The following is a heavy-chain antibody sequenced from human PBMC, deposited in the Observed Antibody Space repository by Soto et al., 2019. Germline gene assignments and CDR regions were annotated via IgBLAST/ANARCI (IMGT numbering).Heavy chain of an antibody. J-gene: IGHJ4*02. CDR2: IYHSGST. D-gene: IGHD4-17*01. CDR1: GGSISSGGDS. V-gene: IGHV4-30-2*01. Sequence: QLQLQESGSGLVKPSQTLSLTCAVSGGSISSGGDSWSWIRQPPGKGLECIGYIYHSGSTYYNPSLKSRVTISVDRSKNQFSLKLRSVTAADPAVYYCARAMTTVTTCDYWGQGTLVTVSS. CDR3: ARAMTTVTTCDY.